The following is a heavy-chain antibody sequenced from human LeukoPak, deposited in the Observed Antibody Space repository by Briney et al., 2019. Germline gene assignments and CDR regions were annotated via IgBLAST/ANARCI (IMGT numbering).Heavy chain of an antibody. D-gene: IGHD3-10*01. Sequence: GGSLRLSCAASGFTFSSYWMSSFNTYWMSWVRQAPGKWLEWVANMKLDGSEEYYVDSVRGRFTISSDNAESSLFLQMSSLRPEDTAVYYCARGRSPREADPEGIYYMDVWGKGTTVTVSS. CDR1: GFTFSSYWMSSFNTYW. J-gene: IGHJ6*03. CDR2: MKLDGSEE. CDR3: ARGRSPREADPEGIYYMDV. V-gene: IGHV3-7*01.